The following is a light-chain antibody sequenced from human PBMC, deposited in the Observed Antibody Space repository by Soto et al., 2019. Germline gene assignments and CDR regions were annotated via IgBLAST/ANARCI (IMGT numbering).Light chain of an antibody. Sequence: QSALTQPASVSGSPGQSITISCTGTSSDVGGYNYLSWYQQHPGKAPRVMIYEVSNRPSGVSNRFSGSKSGNTASLTISGLQAEEEADYSCSSETNSGKPVFGGGPKLTVL. CDR2: EVS. J-gene: IGLJ3*02. V-gene: IGLV2-14*01. CDR1: SSDVGGYNY. CDR3: SSETNSGKPV.